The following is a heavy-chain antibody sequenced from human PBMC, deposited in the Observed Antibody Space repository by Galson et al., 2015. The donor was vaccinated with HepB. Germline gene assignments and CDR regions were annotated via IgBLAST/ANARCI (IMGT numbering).Heavy chain of an antibody. Sequence: SVKVSCKASGYTFTSYYMHWVRQAPGQGLEWMGIINPSGGSTSYAQKFQGRVTMTRDTSTSTVYMELSSLRSEDTAVYYCARAAHASERTVIYFDYWGQGTLVTVSS. CDR2: INPSGGST. D-gene: IGHD4-17*01. CDR1: GYTFTSYY. V-gene: IGHV1-46*01. CDR3: ARAAHASERTVIYFDY. J-gene: IGHJ4*02.